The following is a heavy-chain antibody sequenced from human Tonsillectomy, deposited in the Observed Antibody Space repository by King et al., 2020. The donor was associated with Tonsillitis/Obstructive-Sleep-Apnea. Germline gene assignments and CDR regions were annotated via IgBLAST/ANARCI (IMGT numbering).Heavy chain of an antibody. CDR2: IYYSGST. CDR1: GGSISSSSYY. CDR3: ARHLRYCSGGSCFMTGFDY. J-gene: IGHJ4*02. D-gene: IGHD2-15*01. V-gene: IGHV4-39*01. Sequence: QLQESGPGLVKPSETLSLTCTVSGGSISSSSYYWGWIRQPPGKGLEWIGSIYYSGSTYYNPSLKSRVTISVDTSKNQFSLKLSSVTAADTAVYYCARHLRYCSGGSCFMTGFDYWGQGTLVTVSS.